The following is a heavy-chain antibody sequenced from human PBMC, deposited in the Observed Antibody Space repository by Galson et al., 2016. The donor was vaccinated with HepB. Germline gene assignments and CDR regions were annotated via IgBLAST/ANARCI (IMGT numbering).Heavy chain of an antibody. J-gene: IGHJ5*02. CDR2: IYSGGDT. D-gene: IGHD3-9*01. Sequence: SLRLSCAAPGLTVYNNYMSWVRQAPGKGLECISLIYSGGDTVYADSVKGRFTISRDHSKNTVYLQMNSLRVEDTAVYYCARDPPSVATGTWAWGQGTQVTVSS. CDR3: ARDPPSVATGTWA. V-gene: IGHV3-66*01. CDR1: GLTVYNNY.